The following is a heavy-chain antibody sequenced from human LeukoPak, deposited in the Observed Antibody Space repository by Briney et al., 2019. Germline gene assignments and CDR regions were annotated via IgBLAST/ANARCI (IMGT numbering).Heavy chain of an antibody. CDR3: ARDAPGWFGSYYYYMDV. V-gene: IGHV4-39*07. CDR2: IYYSGST. Sequence: SETLSLTCTVSGGSIGSSTYYWGWIRQPPGKGLEWIGNIYYSGSTYYSPSLKSRVTISVDTSKNQFSLKLSSVTAADTAVYYCARDAPGWFGSYYYYMDVWGKGTTVTASS. D-gene: IGHD3-10*01. J-gene: IGHJ6*03. CDR1: GGSIGSSTYY.